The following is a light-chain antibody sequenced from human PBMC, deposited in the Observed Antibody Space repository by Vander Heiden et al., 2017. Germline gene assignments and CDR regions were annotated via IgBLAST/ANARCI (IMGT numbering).Light chain of an antibody. CDR1: SRDVGDSNY. V-gene: IGLV2-14*03. J-gene: IGLJ3*02. CDR2: DVN. Sequence: QSALTHPAAVSGSPVPSIPISCSGTSRDVGDSNYVSWYQQHPGKAPKLMIYDVNGRPSGISNRFSGTKSGNTASLTIAGLQADDEADYYCSSYTSTNTRVFGGGTKPTVL. CDR3: SSYTSTNTRV.